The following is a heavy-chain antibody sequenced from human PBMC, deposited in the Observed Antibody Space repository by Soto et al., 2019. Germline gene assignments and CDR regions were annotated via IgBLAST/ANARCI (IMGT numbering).Heavy chain of an antibody. Sequence: SETLSLTCAVYVGSVSGYYWSWIRQPPGKGLEWIGEINHSGSTNYNPSLKSRVTISVDTSKNQFSLKLSSVTAADTAVYYCARVDGRYYDYVWGSYRLKYYFDYWGQGTLVTVSS. D-gene: IGHD3-16*02. CDR2: INHSGST. V-gene: IGHV4-34*01. CDR3: ARVDGRYYDYVWGSYRLKYYFDY. CDR1: VGSVSGYY. J-gene: IGHJ4*02.